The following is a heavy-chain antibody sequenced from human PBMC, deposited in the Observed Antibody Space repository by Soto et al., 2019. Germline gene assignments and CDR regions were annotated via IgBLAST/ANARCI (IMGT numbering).Heavy chain of an antibody. CDR3: AKDLQGVDY. V-gene: IGHV3-30*18. D-gene: IGHD4-4*01. J-gene: IGHJ4*02. Sequence: QVQLVESGGGVVQPGRSLRLSCAASGFTFSSYGMHWVRQAPGKGLEWVAVISYDGSNKYYADSVKGRFTISRDNSKNTLYLQMSSLRAEDTAVYYCAKDLQGVDYWGQGTLVTVSS. CDR2: ISYDGSNK. CDR1: GFTFSSYG.